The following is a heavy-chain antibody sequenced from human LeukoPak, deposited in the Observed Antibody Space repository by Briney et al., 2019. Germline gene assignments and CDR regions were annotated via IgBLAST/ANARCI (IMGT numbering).Heavy chain of an antibody. CDR1: GFTFSSYA. Sequence: HPGGSLRLSCAASGFTFSSYAMHWVRQAPGKGLEWVAVISYDGSNKYYADSVKGRFTISRDNSKNTLYLQMNSLRAEDTAVYYCARDVAAAGKGWFDPWGQGTLVTVSS. V-gene: IGHV3-30-3*01. J-gene: IGHJ5*02. CDR2: ISYDGSNK. CDR3: ARDVAAAGKGWFDP. D-gene: IGHD6-13*01.